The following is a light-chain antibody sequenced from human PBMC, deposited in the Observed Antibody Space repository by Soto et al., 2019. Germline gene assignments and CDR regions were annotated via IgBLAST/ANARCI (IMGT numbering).Light chain of an antibody. CDR3: CTYAGHVPK. J-gene: IGLJ2*01. CDR2: SNR. CDR1: DSNIGDNA. Sequence: QSVLTQPPSASGTPGQRVSISCSGSDSNIGDNAVNWFQQLPGTAPKLLIYSNRQRPSGVPDRFSGSKSGTSASLAISGLQSEDEAVYFCCTYAGHVPKFGGGTKVTVL. V-gene: IGLV1-44*01.